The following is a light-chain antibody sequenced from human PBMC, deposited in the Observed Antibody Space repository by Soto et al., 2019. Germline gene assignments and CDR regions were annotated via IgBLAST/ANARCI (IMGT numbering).Light chain of an antibody. V-gene: IGKV1-5*01. CDR1: QSISSW. CDR2: DAS. Sequence: GDRVTITCRASQSISSWLAWYQQKPGKAPKLLIYDASSLESGVPSRFSGSGSGTEFTLTISSLQPDDFATYYCQQYNSYLLTFGGGNKVEIK. CDR3: QQYNSYLLT. J-gene: IGKJ4*01.